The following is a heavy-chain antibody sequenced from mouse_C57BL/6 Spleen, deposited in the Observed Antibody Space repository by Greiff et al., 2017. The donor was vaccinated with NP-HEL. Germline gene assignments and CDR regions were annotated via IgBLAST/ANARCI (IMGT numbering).Heavy chain of an antibody. J-gene: IGHJ2*01. CDR2: IDPSAGCT. V-gene: IGHV1-59*01. Sequence: QVQLQQPGAELVRPGASVKLSCKASGYTFTSYWMHWVKQRPGQGLEWIGVIDPSAGCTTYNQKFKGKATLTVDTSSSPAYMQLSSLTSEDSAVYYCARSRNYVDYFDYWGQGTTLTVSS. D-gene: IGHD1-1*01. CDR1: GYTFTSYW. CDR3: ARSRNYVDYFDY.